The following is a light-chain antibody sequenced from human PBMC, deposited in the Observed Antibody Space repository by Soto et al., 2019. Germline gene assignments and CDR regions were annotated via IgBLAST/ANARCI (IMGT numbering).Light chain of an antibody. V-gene: IGLV2-14*03. CDR3: SSYTSSTTLV. J-gene: IGLJ1*01. Sequence: QSALTQPASVSASPGQSITISCTGTRGDIGGYNYVSWYQQHPGKAPKLMIYDVYHRPSGVSNRFSASKSGNTASLTISWLQAEDEADYYCSSYTSSTTLVFGTGTKVTVL. CDR1: RGDIGGYNY. CDR2: DVY.